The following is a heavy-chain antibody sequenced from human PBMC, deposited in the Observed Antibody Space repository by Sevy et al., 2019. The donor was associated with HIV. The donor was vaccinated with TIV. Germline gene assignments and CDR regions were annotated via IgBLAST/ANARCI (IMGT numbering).Heavy chain of an antibody. V-gene: IGHV1-18*04. CDR3: AGDYGGYSSGPQGFDY. CDR2: MRAYNGDT. Sequence: ASVKVSCKASGYTFTSYGISWVRQAPGQGLEWMGWMRAYNGDTNYAQKLQGRVTMTTDTSTSTVYMDLRSLRSDDTAVYYCAGDYGGYSSGPQGFDYWGQGTLVTVSS. J-gene: IGHJ4*02. CDR1: GYTFTSYG. D-gene: IGHD6-19*01.